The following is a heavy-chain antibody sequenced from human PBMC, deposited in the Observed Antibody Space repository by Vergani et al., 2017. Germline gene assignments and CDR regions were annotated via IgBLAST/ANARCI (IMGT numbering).Heavy chain of an antibody. CDR2: IYYSGST. CDR3: ARDGYDWLLFGV. J-gene: IGHJ4*02. Sequence: QVQLQQWGAGLVKPSETLSLTCTVSGGSISSSSYYWGWIRQPPGKGLEWIGSIYYSGSTYYNPSLKSRVTISVDTSKNQFSLKLSSVTAADTAVYYCARDGYDWLLFGVWGQGTLVTVSS. D-gene: IGHD3-9*01. V-gene: IGHV4-39*07. CDR1: GGSISSSSYY.